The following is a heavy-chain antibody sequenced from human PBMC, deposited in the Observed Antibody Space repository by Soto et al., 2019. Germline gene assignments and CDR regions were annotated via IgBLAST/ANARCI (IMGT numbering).Heavy chain of an antibody. CDR1: GGTFSSYT. D-gene: IGHD3-3*01. CDR2: IIPILGIA. J-gene: IGHJ3*02. CDR3: ARDYDFWSGSPEAFDI. V-gene: IGHV1-69*02. Sequence: SVKVSCKASGGTFSSYTISWVRQAPGQGLEWMGRIIPILGIANYAQKFQGRVTITADKSTSTAYMELSSLRSEDTAVYYCARDYDFWSGSPEAFDIWGQGTMVTVSS.